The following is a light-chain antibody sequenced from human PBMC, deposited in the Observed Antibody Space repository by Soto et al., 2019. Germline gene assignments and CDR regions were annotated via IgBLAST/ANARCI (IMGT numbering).Light chain of an antibody. Sequence: DIQMTQSPSTLSATVEDRVTITCRASQSISSWLAWYQQKPGKAPKLLIYKASSLESGVPSRFSGSGYGTEFTLTISSLQPDDFATYYCQQYNSYWTFGQGTKVDVK. CDR2: KAS. J-gene: IGKJ1*01. CDR1: QSISSW. CDR3: QQYNSYWT. V-gene: IGKV1-5*03.